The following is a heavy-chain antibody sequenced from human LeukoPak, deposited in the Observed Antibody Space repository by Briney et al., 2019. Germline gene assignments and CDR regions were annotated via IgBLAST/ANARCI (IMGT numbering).Heavy chain of an antibody. CDR1: GFTFDDYA. CDR2: ISGDGGST. V-gene: IGHV3-43*02. J-gene: IGHJ4*02. Sequence: GGSLRLSCAASGFTFDDYAMHWVRQAPGKGLEWVSLISGDGGSTYYADSVKGRFTISRDNSKNSLYLQMNSLRTEDTALYYCAKDGGGSGYYRRPDYWGQGTLVTVSS. CDR3: AKDGGGSGYYRRPDY. D-gene: IGHD3-22*01.